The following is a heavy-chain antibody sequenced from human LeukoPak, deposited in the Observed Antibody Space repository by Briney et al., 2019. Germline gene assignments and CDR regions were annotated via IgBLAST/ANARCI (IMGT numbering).Heavy chain of an antibody. CDR2: ITSDGTST. Sequence: GGSLRLSCAASGFLFNNYWMHWVRQVPGKGLMWVARITSDGTSTIYADSVRGRFTISRDNAKDTLYLQMDSLRAEDTAVYYCARMSSGWYLDYWGQGTLVTVSS. V-gene: IGHV3-74*01. CDR1: GFLFNNYW. CDR3: ARMSSGWYLDY. D-gene: IGHD6-19*01. J-gene: IGHJ4*02.